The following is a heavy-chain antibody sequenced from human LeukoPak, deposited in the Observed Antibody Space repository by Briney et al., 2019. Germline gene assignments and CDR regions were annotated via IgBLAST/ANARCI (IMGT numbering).Heavy chain of an antibody. Sequence: PSETLSLTCTVSGGSISSYYWSWIRQPPGKGLEWIGEINHSGSTNYNPSLKSRVTIPVDTSKNQFSLKLSSVTAADTAVYYCASYDSSGYYLGYWGQGTLVTVSS. CDR2: INHSGST. J-gene: IGHJ4*02. V-gene: IGHV4-34*01. D-gene: IGHD3-22*01. CDR3: ASYDSSGYYLGY. CDR1: GGSISSYY.